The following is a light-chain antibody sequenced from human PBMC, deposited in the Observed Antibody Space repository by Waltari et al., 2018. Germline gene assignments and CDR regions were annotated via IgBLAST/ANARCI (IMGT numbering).Light chain of an antibody. CDR1: SGHSTNV. V-gene: IGLV4-69*01. CDR2: VNSDGSH. Sequence: QLVLTQSPSASASLGASVKLTCTLSSGHSTNVVAWLQQQQEKGPRFLMKVNSDGSHTKGDEIPDRFSGSSSGAERYLTISSLQSEDEADYYCQTGGHGTWVFGGGTTLTVL. CDR3: QTGGHGTWV. J-gene: IGLJ3*02.